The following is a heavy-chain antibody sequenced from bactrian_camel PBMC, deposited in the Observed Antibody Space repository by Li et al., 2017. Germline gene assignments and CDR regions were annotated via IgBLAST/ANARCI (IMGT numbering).Heavy chain of an antibody. D-gene: IGHD2*01. CDR1: GFTLGHFF. CDR2: IYTGFTST. Sequence: VQLVESGGGLVQFGGSLTLSCAASGFTLGHFFMTRVRQAPGKGLEWVSTIYTGFTSTSYADSVKGRFTVSKDNVKNILYLQMNGLQPEDTAVYYCAAPLYGDRITYEYNYWGQGTQV. V-gene: IGHV3S1*01. CDR3: AAPLYGDRITYEYNY. J-gene: IGHJ4*01.